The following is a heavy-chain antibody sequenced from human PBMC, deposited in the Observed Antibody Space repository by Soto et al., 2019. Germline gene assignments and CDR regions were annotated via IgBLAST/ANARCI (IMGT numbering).Heavy chain of an antibody. Sequence: QVQLVQSGAEVKKPGSSVKVSCKASGGIFSTYAISWLRQAPGQGLEWMGGIIPIFGTPNYAQRFQGRVTITADESTTKSYMALSRLQSEDTAVYYCARDRDDYGSGNYYNRIDFWGQGTLVTVSS. J-gene: IGHJ4*02. CDR3: ARDRDDYGSGNYYNRIDF. D-gene: IGHD3-10*01. V-gene: IGHV1-69*01. CDR1: GGIFSTYA. CDR2: IIPIFGTP.